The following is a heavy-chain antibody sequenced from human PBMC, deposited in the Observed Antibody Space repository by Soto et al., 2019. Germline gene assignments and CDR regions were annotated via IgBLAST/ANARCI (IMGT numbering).Heavy chain of an antibody. J-gene: IGHJ2*01. V-gene: IGHV6-1*01. D-gene: IGHD3-16*01. CDR2: TYYRSKWYN. CDR3: ARGSLRGGNWYFDL. CDR1: GDSVSKNSAT. Sequence: QEQLQQSGPGLVTPSQTLSLTCAISGDSVSKNSATWNWIRQSPARGLEWLGRTYYRSKWYNDYAVSVKSRIPINPDTSKNQFSLQLNSVTPEDTAVYYCARGSLRGGNWYFDLWGRGTLVTVSS.